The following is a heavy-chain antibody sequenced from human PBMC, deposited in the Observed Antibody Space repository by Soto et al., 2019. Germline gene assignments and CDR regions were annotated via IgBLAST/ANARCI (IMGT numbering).Heavy chain of an antibody. CDR3: ARLPRTYYYDSSGSQPPDY. V-gene: IGHV5-10-1*01. CDR2: IDPSDSYT. D-gene: IGHD3-22*01. Sequence: PGESLKISCKGSGYSFTSYWISWVRQMPGKGLEWMGRIDPSDSYTNYSPSFQGHVTVSADKSISTAYLQWSSLKAPDTAMYYCARLPRTYYYDSSGSQPPDYWGQGTLVTVSS. CDR1: GYSFTSYW. J-gene: IGHJ4*02.